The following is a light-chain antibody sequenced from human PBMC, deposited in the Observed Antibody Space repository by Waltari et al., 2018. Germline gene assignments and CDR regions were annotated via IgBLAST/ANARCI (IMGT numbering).Light chain of an antibody. CDR3: QQYSSPPFT. V-gene: IGKV4-1*01. Sequence: DIVMTQSPDWLAVSLGERATINCKSSQSVLYNSNNKNYLTWYQQKPGQPHKLLIYWASTRESGVPARFSGSGSGTDFTLTISSLQAEYVAVYYCQQYSSPPFTFGPGTKVDI. CDR1: QSVLYNSNNKNY. CDR2: WAS. J-gene: IGKJ3*01.